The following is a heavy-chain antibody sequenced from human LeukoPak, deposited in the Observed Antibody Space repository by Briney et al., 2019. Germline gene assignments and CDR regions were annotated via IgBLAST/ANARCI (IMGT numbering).Heavy chain of an antibody. CDR2: IYYSGSP. V-gene: IGHV4-39*07. CDR3: AREYSSSSGRRAFDI. D-gene: IGHD6-6*01. J-gene: IGHJ3*02. Sequence: SETLSLTCTVSGRSISNNNYYWAWIRQPPGKGLECIGSIYYSGSPYYNPSLKSRLTISIDTSENQFYLKLSSVTAADTAVYYCAREYSSSSGRRAFDIWGQGTMVTVSS. CDR1: GRSISNNNYY.